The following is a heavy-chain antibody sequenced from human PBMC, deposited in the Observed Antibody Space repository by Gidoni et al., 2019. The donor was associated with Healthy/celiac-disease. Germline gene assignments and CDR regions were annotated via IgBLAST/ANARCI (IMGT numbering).Heavy chain of an antibody. CDR3: ARDSTQGFYYFDC. J-gene: IGHJ4*02. CDR1: GFTFSSYS. V-gene: IGHV3-21*01. CDR2: ISSSSSYI. Sequence: EVQLVESGGGLVKPGGSLRRSCAASGFTFSSYSMNWVRQAPGKGLEWVSSISSSSSYIYYADSVKGRFTISRDNAKNSLYLQMNSLRAEDTAVYYCARDSTQGFYYFDCWGQGTLVTVSS. D-gene: IGHD2-2*01.